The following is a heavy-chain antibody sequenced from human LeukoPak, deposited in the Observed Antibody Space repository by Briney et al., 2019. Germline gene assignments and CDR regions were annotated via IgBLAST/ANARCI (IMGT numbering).Heavy chain of an antibody. D-gene: IGHD3-22*01. J-gene: IGHJ4*02. Sequence: SETLSLTCTVSGASISSTVYYWGWIRQPPGKGLEWIGSIYYSGSTYCNPSLKSRVTISVDTSKNQFSLKLTSVTAADTAVYYCARHAPSGYYLPNDYWGQGTLVTVSS. V-gene: IGHV4-39*01. CDR2: IYYSGST. CDR3: ARHAPSGYYLPNDY. CDR1: GASISSTVYY.